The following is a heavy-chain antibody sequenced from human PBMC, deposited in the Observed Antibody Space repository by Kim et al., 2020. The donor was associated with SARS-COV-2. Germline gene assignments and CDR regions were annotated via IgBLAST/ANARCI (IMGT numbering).Heavy chain of an antibody. CDR1: GGSISSYY. J-gene: IGHJ3*02. V-gene: IGHV4-59*13. D-gene: IGHD3-9*01. Sequence: SETLSLTCTVSGGSISSYYWSWIRQPPGKGLEWIGYIYYSGSTNYNPSLKSRVTISVDTSKNQFSLKLSSVTAADTAVYYCARILVSGYYDILTRGAFDIWGQGTMVTVSS. CDR3: ARILVSGYYDILTRGAFDI. CDR2: IYYSGST.